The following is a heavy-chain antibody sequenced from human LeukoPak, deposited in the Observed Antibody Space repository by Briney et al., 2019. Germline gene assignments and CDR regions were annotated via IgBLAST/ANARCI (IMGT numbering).Heavy chain of an antibody. D-gene: IGHD4-23*01. CDR1: GFTFSSYA. V-gene: IGHV3-23*01. CDR3: AKDRRGTVVTQPDFDY. CDR2: ISGSGGST. J-gene: IGHJ4*02. Sequence: GGSLRLSCAASGFTFSSYAMSWVRQAPGKGLEWVSAISGSGGSTYYADSVKGRFTISRDSSKNTLYLQMNSLRAEDTAVYYCAKDRRGTVVTQPDFDYWGQGTLVTVSS.